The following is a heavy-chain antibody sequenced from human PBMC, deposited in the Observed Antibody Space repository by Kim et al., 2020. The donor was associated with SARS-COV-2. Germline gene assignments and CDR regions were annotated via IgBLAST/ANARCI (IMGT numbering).Heavy chain of an antibody. J-gene: IGHJ4*01. V-gene: IGHV3-48*02. Sequence: GSLRLSCAASGFTFSTYTMNWVRQAPGKGLEWVSYISSSSNTIKYADSVKGRFTSSRDNAKNSLYLQMNSLRDEDTAVYYCVRDRYSGSGSYTWLFDYW. CDR1: GFTFSTYT. CDR3: VRDRYSGSGSYTWLFDY. D-gene: IGHD3-10*01. CDR2: ISSSSNTI.